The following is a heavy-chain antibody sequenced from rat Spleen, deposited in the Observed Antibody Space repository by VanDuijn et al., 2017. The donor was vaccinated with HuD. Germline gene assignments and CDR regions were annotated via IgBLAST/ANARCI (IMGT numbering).Heavy chain of an antibody. Sequence: EVQLVESGGGLVQPGRSLKLSCAASGFTFSSSPMAWVRQAPTKGLEWVASISIGGGSTYYRDSVTGRFTISRDIAKSTLYLQMNNLRSEDTATYFCTRGTYFRHWGQGVMVTVSS. CDR2: ISIGGGST. V-gene: IGHV5-46*01. CDR3: TRGTYFRH. D-gene: IGHD4-6*01. CDR1: GFTFSSSP. J-gene: IGHJ2*01.